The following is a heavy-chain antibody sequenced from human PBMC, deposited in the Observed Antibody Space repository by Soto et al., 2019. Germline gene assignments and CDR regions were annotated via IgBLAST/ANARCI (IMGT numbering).Heavy chain of an antibody. V-gene: IGHV3-72*01. Sequence: EVQLVESGGGLVQPGGSLRLSCAASGFTFSDHYMDWVRQAPGMGLEWVGRIRKKVNSYTTEYAASVKGRFTISRDDSKNSLYLQMNSLKTEDTAFYYCARVATAYNYDYWGQGTLVTVSS. CDR1: GFTFSDHY. J-gene: IGHJ4*02. CDR2: IRKKVNSYTT. D-gene: IGHD2-21*02. CDR3: ARVATAYNYDY.